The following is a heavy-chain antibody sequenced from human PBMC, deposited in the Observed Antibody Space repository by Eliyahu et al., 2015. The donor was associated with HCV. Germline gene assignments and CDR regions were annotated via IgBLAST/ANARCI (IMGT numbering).Heavy chain of an antibody. CDR1: GGSISSYY. D-gene: IGHD6-19*01. CDR3: ASGGGGIAVTGTGGWFDP. V-gene: IGHV4-59*01. CDR2: IYYSGST. Sequence: QVQLQESGPRLVKPSETLSLTCTVSGGSISSYYWSWIRQPPGKGLEWIAYIYYSGSTNYNPSLKSRVTISVDTSKNQFSLKLNSVTAADTAVYYCASGGGGIAVTGTGGWFDPWGQGTLVTVSS. J-gene: IGHJ5*02.